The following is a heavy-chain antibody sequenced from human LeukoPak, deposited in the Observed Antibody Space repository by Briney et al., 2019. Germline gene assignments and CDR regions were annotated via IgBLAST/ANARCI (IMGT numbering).Heavy chain of an antibody. Sequence: RSSETLSLTCAVYGGSFSGYYWSWIRQPPGKGLEWIGEINHSGTTNYNPSLKSRVTISVDTSKNQFSLKLSSVTAADTAVYYCARDAIENYDFWSGSYYFFDYWGQGTLVTVSS. V-gene: IGHV4-34*01. CDR1: GGSFSGYY. CDR3: ARDAIENYDFWSGSYYFFDY. CDR2: INHSGTT. J-gene: IGHJ4*02. D-gene: IGHD3-3*01.